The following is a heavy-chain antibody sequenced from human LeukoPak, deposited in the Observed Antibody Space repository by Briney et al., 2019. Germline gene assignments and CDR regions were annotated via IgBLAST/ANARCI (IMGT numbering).Heavy chain of an antibody. Sequence: GGSLRLSCAASGFTFSNYAMIWVRQAPGKGLEWVSYISSSSSTIYYADSVKGRFTISRDNSKNTLYLQMNSLRAEDTAVYYCAREGIAAAEYYFDYWGQGTLVTVSS. CDR1: GFTFSNYA. CDR3: AREGIAAAEYYFDY. J-gene: IGHJ4*02. V-gene: IGHV3-48*01. CDR2: ISSSSSTI. D-gene: IGHD6-13*01.